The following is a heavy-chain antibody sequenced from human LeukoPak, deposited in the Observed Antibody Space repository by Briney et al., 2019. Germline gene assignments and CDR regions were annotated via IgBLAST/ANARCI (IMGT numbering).Heavy chain of an antibody. V-gene: IGHV1-24*01. D-gene: IGHD2-2*01. CDR2: FDPEDGET. J-gene: IGHJ6*03. CDR1: GYTLTELS. CDR3: ASSPGGPAAPLYYYYYMDV. Sequence: ASVKVSCKVSGYTLTELSMHWVRQAPGKGLEWMGGFDPEDGETIYAQKFQGRVTMTEDTSTDTAYMELSSLRSEDTAVYYCASSPGGPAAPLYYYYYMDVWGKGTTVTVSS.